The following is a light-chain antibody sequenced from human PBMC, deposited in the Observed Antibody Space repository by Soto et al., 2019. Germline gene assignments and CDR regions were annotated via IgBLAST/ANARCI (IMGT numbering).Light chain of an antibody. V-gene: IGLV2-14*02. CDR3: CSYTTSATYV. CDR2: EVS. CDR1: SSDIGSYHL. Sequence: QSVLTQPASVSGSPGQSITISCTGTSSDIGSYHLVSWYQQHPAKAPKLMIYEVSYRPSGVSNRFSGSKSGNTASLTISGLQADDETDYYCCSYTTSATYVFXTGTKVTVL. J-gene: IGLJ1*01.